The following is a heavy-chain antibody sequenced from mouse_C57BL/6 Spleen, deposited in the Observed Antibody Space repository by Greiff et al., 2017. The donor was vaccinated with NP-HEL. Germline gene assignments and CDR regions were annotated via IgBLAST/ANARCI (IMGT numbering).Heavy chain of an antibody. Sequence: EVKLVESGEGLVKPGGSLKLSCAASGFTFSSYAMSWVRQTPEKRLEWVAYISSGGDYIYYADTVKGRFTISRDNARNTLYLQMSSLKSEDTAMYYCTRVGGNYSYYFDYWGQGTTLTVSS. CDR1: GFTFSSYA. D-gene: IGHD2-1*01. J-gene: IGHJ2*01. V-gene: IGHV5-9-1*02. CDR2: ISSGGDYI. CDR3: TRVGGNYSYYFDY.